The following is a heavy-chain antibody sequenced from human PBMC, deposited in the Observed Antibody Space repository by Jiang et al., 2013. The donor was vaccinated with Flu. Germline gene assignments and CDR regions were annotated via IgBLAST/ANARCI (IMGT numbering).Heavy chain of an antibody. V-gene: IGHV5-51*01. Sequence: GAEVKKPGESLKISCKGSGYNFTSYRIGWVRQMPGKGLEWMGTIYPDDSDTRYSPSFQGQVTISADKSINTAFLQWSSLKASDTAMYYCAIPTDGSSSRMDVWGQGTTVTVSS. CDR2: IYPDDSDT. J-gene: IGHJ6*02. D-gene: IGHD6-6*01. CDR3: AIPTDGSSSRMDV. CDR1: GYNFTSYR.